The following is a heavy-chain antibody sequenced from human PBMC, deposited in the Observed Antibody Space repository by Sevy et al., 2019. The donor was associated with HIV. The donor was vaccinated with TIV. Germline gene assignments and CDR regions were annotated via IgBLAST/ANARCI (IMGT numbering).Heavy chain of an antibody. J-gene: IGHJ4*02. CDR2: MNQDGTER. V-gene: IGHV3-7*01. CDR3: VREGLGGFSYSLDC. CDR1: GFSFSTYW. Sequence: GGSLRLSCAASGFSFSTYWMTWVRQAPGKGLEWVATMNQDGTERDYVDSVKGRFTFSRDNTKTSLFLQMNSLSAEDTGVYYCVREGLGGFSYSLDCWGQGTLVTVSS. D-gene: IGHD3-16*01.